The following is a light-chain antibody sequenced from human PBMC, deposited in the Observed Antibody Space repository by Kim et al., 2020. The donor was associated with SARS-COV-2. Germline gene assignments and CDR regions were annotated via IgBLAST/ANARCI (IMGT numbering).Light chain of an antibody. Sequence: VSPGERATLSCRASQSVSNNLAWYQQKPGQAPSLLIYGASTRATGVPARFSGSGSGTEFTLTISSLQSEDFAVYYCQQYNNWPPYTFGQGTKLEI. J-gene: IGKJ2*01. CDR3: QQYNNWPPYT. CDR2: GAS. CDR1: QSVSNN. V-gene: IGKV3-15*01.